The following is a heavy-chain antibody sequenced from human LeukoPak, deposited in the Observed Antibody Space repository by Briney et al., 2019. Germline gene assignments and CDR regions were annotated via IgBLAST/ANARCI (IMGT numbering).Heavy chain of an antibody. Sequence: PGGSLRLSCAASGFTFSSYAMSWVRQAPGKGLEWVSAISGSGGSTYYADSVKGRFTISRDNSKNTLYLQMNSLRAEDTAVYYCAKANRQAVAGYYYVDYWGQGTLVTVSS. CDR2: ISGSGGST. V-gene: IGHV3-23*01. CDR3: AKANRQAVAGYYYVDY. J-gene: IGHJ4*02. CDR1: GFTFSSYA. D-gene: IGHD6-19*01.